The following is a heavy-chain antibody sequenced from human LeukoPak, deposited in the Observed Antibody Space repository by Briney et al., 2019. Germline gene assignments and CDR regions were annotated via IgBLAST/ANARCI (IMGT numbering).Heavy chain of an antibody. J-gene: IGHJ6*02. CDR3: ARVYGIPAAGDYYGMDV. D-gene: IGHD6-13*01. CDR1: GFTFSSYG. Sequence: GGSLRLSCAASGFTFSSYGMHWVRQAPGNGLEWVAFMRYDGSNKYYADSVKGRFTISRDNSKNTLYLQMNSLRAEDTAVYYCARVYGIPAAGDYYGMDVWGQGTTVTVSS. CDR2: MRYDGSNK. V-gene: IGHV3-30*02.